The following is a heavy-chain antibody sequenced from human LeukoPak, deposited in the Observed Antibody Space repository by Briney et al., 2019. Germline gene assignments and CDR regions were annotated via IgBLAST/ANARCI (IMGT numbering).Heavy chain of an antibody. CDR3: ARDVLDMVRGVDQYYFDY. D-gene: IGHD3-10*01. CDR2: IIPIFGTA. J-gene: IGHJ4*02. CDR1: GGTFSSYA. Sequence: SVKVSCKASGGTFSSYAISWVRQAPGQGLEWMGGIIPIFGTANYAQKFQGRVTITADESTSTAYMELSSLRSEDTGVYYCARDVLDMVRGVDQYYFDYWGQGTLVTVSS. V-gene: IGHV1-69*01.